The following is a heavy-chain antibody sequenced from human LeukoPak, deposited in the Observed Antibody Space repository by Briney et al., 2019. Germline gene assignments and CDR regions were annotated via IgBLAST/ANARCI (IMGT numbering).Heavy chain of an antibody. CDR1: GGSISSSSYY. CDR2: IYYSGST. V-gene: IGHV4-39*01. J-gene: IGHJ5*02. CDR3: ARSPEYQLPSRFDP. Sequence: PSETLSLTYTVSGGSISSSSYYWGWIRQPPGTGLEWIGSIYYSGSTYYNPSLKSRVTISVDTSKNQFSLKLSSVTAADTAVYYCARSPEYQLPSRFDPWGQGTLVTVSS. D-gene: IGHD2-2*01.